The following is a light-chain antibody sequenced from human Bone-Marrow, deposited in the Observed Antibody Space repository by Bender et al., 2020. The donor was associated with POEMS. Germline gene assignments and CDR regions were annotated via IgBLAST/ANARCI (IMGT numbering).Light chain of an antibody. Sequence: QSGLTQPASVSGSPGQSITIPCSGTKSDIGDYYSVSWYQQHPGKAPRLIIYAVNNRPSGISSRFSGSKSGNAASLAISGLQIEDEAIYYCSLYRSTSSVVFGGGTRVTVL. CDR2: AVN. CDR1: KSDIGDYYS. J-gene: IGLJ2*01. CDR3: SLYRSTSSVV. V-gene: IGLV2-14*01.